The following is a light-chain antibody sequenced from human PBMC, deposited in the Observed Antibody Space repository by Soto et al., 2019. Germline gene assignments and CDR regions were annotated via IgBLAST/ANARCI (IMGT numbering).Light chain of an antibody. CDR3: QQYGNLPPYT. CDR1: QDISNY. V-gene: IGKV1-33*01. CDR2: DAS. J-gene: IGKJ2*01. Sequence: DIQMTQSPSSLSASVGDRVTITCQASQDISNYLNWYQQKPVKAPKLLIYDASNLETGVPPRFRGSGSGTDLTITTSSPQPADSATYYCQQYGNLPPYTFGQGTKLEIK.